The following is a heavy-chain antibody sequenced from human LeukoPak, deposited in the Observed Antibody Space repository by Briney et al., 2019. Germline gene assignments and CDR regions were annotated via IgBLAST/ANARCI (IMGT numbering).Heavy chain of an antibody. CDR1: GYTFTSYG. V-gene: IGHV1-18*01. D-gene: IGHD1-26*01. CDR3: ARDRVGATVGQSGY. CDR2: ISAYNGNT. J-gene: IGHJ4*02. Sequence: GASVKVSCKASGYTFTSYGISWVRQAPGQGLEWMGWISAYNGNTNYAQKLQGRVTMTTDTSTSTAYMELRSLRSDDTAVYYCARDRVGATVGQSGYWGQGTLVTVPS.